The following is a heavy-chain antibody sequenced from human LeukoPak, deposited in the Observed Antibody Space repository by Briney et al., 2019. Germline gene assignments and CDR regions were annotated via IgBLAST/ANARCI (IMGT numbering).Heavy chain of an antibody. D-gene: IGHD6-19*01. V-gene: IGHV3-66*01. J-gene: IGHJ6*02. CDR3: ARYLVAGETYYYYYGMDV. CDR1: GFTVSSNY. CDR2: IYSGGST. Sequence: PGGSLRLSCAASGFTVSSNYMSWVRQAPGKGLEWVSIIYSGGSTYYADSVKGRFTISRDTSKNTLYLQMNSLRAEDTAVYYCARYLVAGETYYYYYGMDVWGQGTTVTVSS.